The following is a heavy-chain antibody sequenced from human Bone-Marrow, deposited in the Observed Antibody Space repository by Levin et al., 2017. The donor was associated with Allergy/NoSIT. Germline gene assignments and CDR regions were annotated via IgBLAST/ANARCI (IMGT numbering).Heavy chain of an antibody. CDR2: INHSGST. Sequence: PSETLSLTCAVYGGSFSGYYWSWIRQPPGKGLEWIGEINHSGSTNYNPSLKSRVTISVDTSKNQFSLKLSSVTAADTAVYYCARSLRVEHNYYGSSGYYSYYYYYGMDVWGQGTTVTVSS. V-gene: IGHV4-34*01. J-gene: IGHJ6*02. CDR3: ARSLRVEHNYYGSSGYYSYYYYYGMDV. D-gene: IGHD3-22*01. CDR1: GGSFSGYY.